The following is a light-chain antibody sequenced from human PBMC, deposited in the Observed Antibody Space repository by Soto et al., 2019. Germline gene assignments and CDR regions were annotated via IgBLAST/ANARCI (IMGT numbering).Light chain of an antibody. Sequence: VLTQSAATLSLSPGERATLSCRASQSSHTSLAWYQQKSGKTPRLVIYDSTLRANGVPDRFGGSRSGTEFTLTINSLEPEDFTVYYCQPYNNWPLTFGGG. CDR1: QSSHTS. V-gene: IGKV3-11*01. J-gene: IGKJ4*01. CDR3: QPYNNWPLT. CDR2: DST.